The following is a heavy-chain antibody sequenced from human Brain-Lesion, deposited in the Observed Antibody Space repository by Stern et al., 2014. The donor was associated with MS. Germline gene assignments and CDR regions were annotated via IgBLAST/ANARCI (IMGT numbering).Heavy chain of an antibody. CDR1: CGSISSSNW. CDR3: ARFPASRPHVFDS. CDR2: SDHSGST. V-gene: IGHV4-4*02. J-gene: IGHJ4*02. Sequence: VHLVESGPGLVKPSGTLSLTCAVSCGSISSSNWWSWVRQSPGKGLEWIGGSDHSGSTISNPSPKSRVPVSADKSKNPISLHPRSVTAADTAVYFCARFPASRPHVFDSWGQGTLVTVSS. D-gene: IGHD6-13*01.